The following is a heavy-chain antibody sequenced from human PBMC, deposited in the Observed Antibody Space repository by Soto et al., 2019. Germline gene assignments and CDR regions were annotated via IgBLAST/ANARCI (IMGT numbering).Heavy chain of an antibody. CDR1: GFTFSSYA. J-gene: IGHJ4*02. V-gene: IGHV3-30-3*01. D-gene: IGHD3-16*01. Sequence: QVQLVESGGGVVQPGRSLRLSCAASGFTFSSYAMHWVRQAPGKGLEWVAVISYDGSNKYYADSVKGRFTISRDNSKNTLYLQMNRLRAEDTVVYYCARDPGGTGFAEWTYYFDCWGQGTLVTVSS. CDR2: ISYDGSNK. CDR3: ARDPGGTGFAEWTYYFDC.